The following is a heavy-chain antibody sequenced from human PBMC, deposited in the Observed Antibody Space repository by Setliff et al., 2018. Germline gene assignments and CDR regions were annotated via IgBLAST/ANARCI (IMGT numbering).Heavy chain of an antibody. D-gene: IGHD1-26*01. J-gene: IGHJ4*02. Sequence: SETLSLTCTVSGGSISSAPYYWSWIRQPAGKGPEWIGHIYTSWSSNYNPSLKSRVTISVDTSKNQFSLKLASVTAADTALYYCARGGGSYYEGYFDYWGQGTLVTVSS. V-gene: IGHV4-61*09. CDR3: ARGGGSYYEGYFDY. CDR1: GGSISSAPYY. CDR2: IYTSWSS.